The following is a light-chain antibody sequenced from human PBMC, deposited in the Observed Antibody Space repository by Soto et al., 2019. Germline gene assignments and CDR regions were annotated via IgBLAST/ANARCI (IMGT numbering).Light chain of an antibody. CDR3: CSYAGSSTPFV. CDR1: SSDVGSYNL. V-gene: IGLV2-23*02. Sequence: QSALTQPASVSGSHGQSITISCTGTSSDVGSYNLVSWYQQHPGKAPKLMIYEVSKRPSGVSNRFSGSKSGNTASLTISGLQAEDEADYYCCSYAGSSTPFVFGTGTKVTVL. J-gene: IGLJ1*01. CDR2: EVS.